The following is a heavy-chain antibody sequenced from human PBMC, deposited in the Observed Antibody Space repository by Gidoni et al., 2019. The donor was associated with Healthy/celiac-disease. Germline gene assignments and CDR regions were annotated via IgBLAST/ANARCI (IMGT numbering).Heavy chain of an antibody. CDR3: AREYYYDPYAFDI. CDR2: ISSSGSTI. CDR1: GFTFSSYE. D-gene: IGHD3-22*01. J-gene: IGHJ3*02. Sequence: EVQLVESGGGLVQPGGSLRLSCAASGFTFSSYEMNWVRQAPGKGLAWVSYISSSGSTIYYADSVKGRFTISRDNAKNSLYLQMNSLRAEDTAVYYCAREYYYDPYAFDIWGQGTMVTVSS. V-gene: IGHV3-48*03.